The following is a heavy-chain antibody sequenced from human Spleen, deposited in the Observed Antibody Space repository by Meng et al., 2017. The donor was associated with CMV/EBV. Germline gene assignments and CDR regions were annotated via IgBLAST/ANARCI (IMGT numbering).Heavy chain of an antibody. CDR2: ISWNSGSI. CDR3: AKGVRAMVHEPLGY. Sequence: SLKISCAASGFTFDDYAMHWVRQAPGKGLEWVSGISWNSGSIGYADSVKGRFTISRDNAKNSLYLQMNSLRAEDTALYYCAKGVRAMVHEPLGYWGQGTLVTVSS. J-gene: IGHJ4*02. V-gene: IGHV3-9*01. CDR1: GFTFDDYA. D-gene: IGHD3-10*01.